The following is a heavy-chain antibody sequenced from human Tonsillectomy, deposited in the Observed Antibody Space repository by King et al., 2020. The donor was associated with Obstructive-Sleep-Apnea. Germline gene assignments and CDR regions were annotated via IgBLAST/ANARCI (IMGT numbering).Heavy chain of an antibody. J-gene: IGHJ6*02. CDR1: GGSISSGTHF. Sequence: VQLQESGPGLVKPSQTLSLTCTVSGGSISSGTHFWSWIRQLPGKGLEWIGYIHNNGNSLHNPSLKSRITMTIDTSKNQVSLKLSSVSAADTAVYYCARSLGSGIRHYYHYGLDVWGQGTTVTVSS. CDR3: ARSLGSGIRHYYHYGLDV. D-gene: IGHD3-10*01. CDR2: IHNNGNS. V-gene: IGHV4-31*03.